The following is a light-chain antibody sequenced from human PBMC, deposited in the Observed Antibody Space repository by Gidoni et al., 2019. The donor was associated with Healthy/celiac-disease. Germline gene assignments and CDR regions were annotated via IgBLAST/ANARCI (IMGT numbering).Light chain of an antibody. V-gene: IGLV1-40*01. CDR1: SSNIGAGYD. J-gene: IGLJ2*01. Sequence: QSVLTQPPSVSGAPGQRVTISCTGRSSNIGAGYDVHWYQQLPGTAPKLLIYGNSNRPSGVPDRFSGSKSGTSASLAITGLQAEDEADYYCQSYDSSLSGVVFGGGTKLT. CDR3: QSYDSSLSGVV. CDR2: GNS.